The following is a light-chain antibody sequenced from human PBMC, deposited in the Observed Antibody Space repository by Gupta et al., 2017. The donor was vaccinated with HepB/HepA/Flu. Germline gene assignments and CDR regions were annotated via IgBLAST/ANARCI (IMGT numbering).Light chain of an antibody. J-gene: IGKJ1*01. V-gene: IGKV1-5*03. CDR2: RAS. Sequence: DIEITESPSTLSASIGDRVTITCRASQSISDWLDWYQQKPGKSPNLLIYRASTLESGVPSRFSGSGSGTEFTLTISSLQPDDFATYYCQEGSSSSWTFGQGTKVEIK. CDR1: QSISDW. CDR3: QEGSSSSWT.